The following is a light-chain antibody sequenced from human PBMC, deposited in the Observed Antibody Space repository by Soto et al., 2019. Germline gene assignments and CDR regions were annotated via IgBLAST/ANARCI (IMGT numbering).Light chain of an antibody. CDR3: QQSFSSPLT. CDR1: QNIKKY. CDR2: TPS. Sequence: DIQMTQSPSALSASVGDRVTITCRASQNIKKYLNWYRQKPAKAPDLLIYTPSSFQVGFPSRFSGSRSGRDYSLTITSLQPEDSATYYCQQSFSSPLTFGGGTKLEI. J-gene: IGKJ4*01. V-gene: IGKV1-39*01.